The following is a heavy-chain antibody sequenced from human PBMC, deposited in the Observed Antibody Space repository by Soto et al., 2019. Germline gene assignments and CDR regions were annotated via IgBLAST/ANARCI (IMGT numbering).Heavy chain of an antibody. V-gene: IGHV1-3*01. D-gene: IGHD2-15*01. CDR2: INAGNGNT. CDR1: GYTFTSYA. J-gene: IGHJ4*02. CDR3: ARGPGGPDGPGDY. Sequence: GASVKVSCKASGYTFTSYAMNWVRQAPGQRLEWMGWINAGNGNTKYSQKFQGRVTITRDTSASTAYMELSSLRSEGTAVYYCARGPGGPDGPGDYWGQGTLVTVSS.